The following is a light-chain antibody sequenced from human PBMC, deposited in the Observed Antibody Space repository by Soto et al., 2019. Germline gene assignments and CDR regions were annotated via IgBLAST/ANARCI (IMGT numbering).Light chain of an antibody. V-gene: IGKV3-11*01. Sequence: EIVLTQSPVTLSLSPGERAALSYRASQSVSTFLAWYPHKPGQAPRLLIYDASNRATGIPARFSGSGSGTDFTLTISSLEPEDSAFYYCQQRSNCWTFGQGTKVDIK. CDR3: QQRSNCWT. J-gene: IGKJ1*01. CDR2: DAS. CDR1: QSVSTF.